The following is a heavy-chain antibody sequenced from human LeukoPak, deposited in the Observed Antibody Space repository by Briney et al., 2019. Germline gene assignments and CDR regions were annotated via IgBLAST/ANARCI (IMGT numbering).Heavy chain of an antibody. CDR1: GXSISSASW. Sequence: SDTLSLTCAVSGXSISSASWWGWIRQPPGKGLEWIGYIYYSGSTYYNPSLKSRVTMSVDTSKNQFSLKLSSVTAVDTAVYYCARTNERERGGESFHFWGQGTMVTVSS. D-gene: IGHD1-1*01. J-gene: IGHJ3*01. V-gene: IGHV4-28*01. CDR3: ARTNERERGGESFHF. CDR2: IYYSGST.